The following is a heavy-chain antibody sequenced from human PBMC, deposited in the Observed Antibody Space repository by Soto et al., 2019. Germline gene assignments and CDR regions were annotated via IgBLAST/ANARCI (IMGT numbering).Heavy chain of an antibody. Sequence: ASVKVSCKASGYTFTSYHMHWVRQAPGQGLEWMGIINPSGGSTSYAEKFQGRVTMTRDTSTSTVYMELSSLRSEDTAVYYCARGQHYDSSGYYHYFDCWGQGTLVIVSS. D-gene: IGHD3-22*01. CDR1: GYTFTSYH. J-gene: IGHJ4*02. CDR3: ARGQHYDSSGYYHYFDC. V-gene: IGHV1-46*01. CDR2: INPSGGST.